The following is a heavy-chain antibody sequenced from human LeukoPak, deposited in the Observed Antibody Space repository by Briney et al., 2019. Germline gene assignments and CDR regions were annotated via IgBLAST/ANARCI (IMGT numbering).Heavy chain of an antibody. CDR3: ARVSTSYSSGWSGVDY. Sequence: SETLSLTCTVSGGSISSGDYYWSWIRQPPGTGLEWIGYIYYSGSTYYNPSLKSRVNISVDTSKNQFSLKPSSVTAADTAVYYCARVSTSYSSGWSGVDYWGQGTLVTVSS. J-gene: IGHJ4*02. D-gene: IGHD6-19*01. V-gene: IGHV4-30-4*08. CDR1: GGSISSGDYY. CDR2: IYYSGST.